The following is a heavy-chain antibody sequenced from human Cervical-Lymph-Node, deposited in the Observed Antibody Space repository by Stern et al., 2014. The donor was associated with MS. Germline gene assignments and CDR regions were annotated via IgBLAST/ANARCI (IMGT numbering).Heavy chain of an antibody. J-gene: IGHJ4*02. CDR1: GYTFSNYD. CDR3: ARQRSYGGQDYFDY. Sequence: QVQLVQSGAEVKKPGASVKVSCKASGYTFSNYDFSWVRQAPGQGPEWMGWISTKHGNTDYAQKFQGRVTMTTDTSMTTVYMELRSLRSDDTAVYFCARQRSYGGQDYFDYWGQGTLVTVSS. CDR2: ISTKHGNT. D-gene: IGHD4-23*01. V-gene: IGHV1-18*01.